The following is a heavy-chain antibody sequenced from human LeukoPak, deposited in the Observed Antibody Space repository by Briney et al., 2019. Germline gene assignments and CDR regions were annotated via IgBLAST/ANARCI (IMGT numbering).Heavy chain of an antibody. CDR1: GFTFSSYW. Sequence: GGSLRLSCAASGFTFSSYWMHWVRQAPGKGLEWVSSINQISSHIYYAESVRGRFSISRDNAKNSVYLQMNSLRAEDTAIYYCARDATQYLRYGYFDYWGPGILVTVSS. CDR3: ARDATQYLRYGYFDY. V-gene: IGHV3-21*01. J-gene: IGHJ4*02. CDR2: INQISSHI. D-gene: IGHD3-9*01.